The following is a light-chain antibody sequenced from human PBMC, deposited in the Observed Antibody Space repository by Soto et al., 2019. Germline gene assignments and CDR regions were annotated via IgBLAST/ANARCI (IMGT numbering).Light chain of an antibody. Sequence: QSALTQPASVSGSPGQSITISCTGTSNDVGTHNFVSWYQQHPGKAPKLMIHEVTDRPSGVSNRFSGSKSGNTASLTISGFQAEDEADYYCSSYTSTSTLVFGTGTKLTVL. CDR3: SSYTSTSTLV. CDR1: SNDVGTHNF. CDR2: EVT. J-gene: IGLJ1*01. V-gene: IGLV2-14*01.